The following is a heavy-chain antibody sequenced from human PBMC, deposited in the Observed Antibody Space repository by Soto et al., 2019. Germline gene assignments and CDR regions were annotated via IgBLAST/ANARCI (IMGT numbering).Heavy chain of an antibody. J-gene: IGHJ4*02. CDR1: GFTFSSYG. CDR3: ARPEGYYGSPAAGLFDY. Sequence: GGSLRLSCAASGFTFSSYGMHWVRQAPGKGLEWVAVISYDGSNKYYADSVKGRFTISADKSISTAYLQWSSLKASDTAMYYCARPEGYYGSPAAGLFDYWGQGTLVTVSS. V-gene: IGHV3-30*03. CDR2: ISYDGSNK. D-gene: IGHD3-10*01.